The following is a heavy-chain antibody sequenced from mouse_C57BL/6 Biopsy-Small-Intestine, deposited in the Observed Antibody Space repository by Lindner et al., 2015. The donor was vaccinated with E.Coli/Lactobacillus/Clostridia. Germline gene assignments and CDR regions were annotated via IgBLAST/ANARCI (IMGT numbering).Heavy chain of an antibody. Sequence: VQLQESGPELVKPGASVKISCKASGYAFSSSWMNWVKQRPGKGLEWIGRIYSGDGDTNYNGKFKGKATLTADKSSSTAYMQLSSLTSEDSAVYFCAPTVVATDYAMDYWGQGTSVTVSS. D-gene: IGHD1-1*01. J-gene: IGHJ4*01. CDR1: GYAFSSSW. V-gene: IGHV1-82*01. CDR2: IYSGDGDT. CDR3: APTVVATDYAMDY.